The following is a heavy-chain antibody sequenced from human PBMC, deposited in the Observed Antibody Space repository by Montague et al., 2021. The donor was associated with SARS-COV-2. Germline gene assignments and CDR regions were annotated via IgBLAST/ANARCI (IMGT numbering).Heavy chain of an antibody. CDR1: GGSFSDYY. V-gene: IGHV4-34*01. CDR3: ARGRQHFNMVVVVMTGGEYCFDY. J-gene: IGHJ4*02. Sequence: SETLSLTCAVYGGSFSDYYWSWICQPPGKGLEWIGEINHRGTSKXNPSLKSRVSISLDTSKNQFSLYLSSVTAADTAVYYCARGRQHFNMVVVVMTGGEYCFDYWGQGTLVTVSS. CDR2: INHRGTS. D-gene: IGHD3-22*01.